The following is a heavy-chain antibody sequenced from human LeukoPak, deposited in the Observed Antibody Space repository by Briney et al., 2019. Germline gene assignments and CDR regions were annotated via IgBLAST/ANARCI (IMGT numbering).Heavy chain of an antibody. V-gene: IGHV7-4-1*02. D-gene: IGHD5-12*01. CDR3: ARRREGDIVATIYYFDY. CDR1: GYTFTSYA. CDR2: INTNTGNP. Sequence: GASVKVSCKASGYTFTSYAMNWVRQAPGQGLEWMGWINTNTGNPTYAQGFTGRFVFSLDTSVSTAYLQISSLKVEDTAVYYCARRREGDIVATIYYFDYWGQGTLVTVSS. J-gene: IGHJ4*02.